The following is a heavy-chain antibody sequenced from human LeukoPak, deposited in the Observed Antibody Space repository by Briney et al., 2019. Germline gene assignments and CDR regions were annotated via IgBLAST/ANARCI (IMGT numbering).Heavy chain of an antibody. V-gene: IGHV4-34*01. CDR3: ARNNNRITYTFDI. CDR1: GGSFSTYY. Sequence: SETLSLTCALSGGSFSTYYWTWIRQSPGKGLEWIAEIDHRGSTNYNPSLESRVTISTDTSKNQFSLKLNSVTAADTAVHYCARNNNRITYTFDIWGQGTMVTVSS. D-gene: IGHD1/OR15-1a*01. J-gene: IGHJ3*02. CDR2: IDHRGST.